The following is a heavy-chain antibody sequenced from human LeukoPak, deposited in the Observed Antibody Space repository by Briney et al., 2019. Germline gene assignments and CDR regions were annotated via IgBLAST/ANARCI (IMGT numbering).Heavy chain of an antibody. CDR3: ARDFPHISSISFAFDF. CDR1: GFTFSTYA. D-gene: IGHD6-13*01. J-gene: IGHJ4*02. CDR2: MSYDGTNK. V-gene: IGHV3-30*15. Sequence: RGSLRLSCAASGFTFSTYATHWVRQAPGKGLEWVAVMSYDGTNKYYADSVKGRFTISRDNSKNTLYLQMSSLRAEDTAVYYCARDFPHISSISFAFDFWGQGNLVTVSS.